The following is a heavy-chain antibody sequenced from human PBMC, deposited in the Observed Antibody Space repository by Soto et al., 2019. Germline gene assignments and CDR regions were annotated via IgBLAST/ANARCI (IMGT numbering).Heavy chain of an antibody. V-gene: IGHV4-59*01. J-gene: IGHJ4*02. CDR3: ARSDSSGWTLDY. Sequence: SETLSLTCTVSGGSISSYYWSWIRQPPGKGLEWIGYIYYSGSTNYNPSLKSRVTISVDTSKNQFSLKLSSVTAADTAVYYCARSDSSGWTLDYWGQGTLVTVSS. D-gene: IGHD3-22*01. CDR1: GGSISSYY. CDR2: IYYSGST.